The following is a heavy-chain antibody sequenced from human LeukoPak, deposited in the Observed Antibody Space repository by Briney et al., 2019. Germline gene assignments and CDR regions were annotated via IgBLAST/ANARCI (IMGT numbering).Heavy chain of an antibody. CDR2: IYHSGST. D-gene: IGHD5-18*01. Sequence: SETLSLTCAVSGGSISSGGYSWSWIRQPPGKGLEWIGYIYHSGSTYYNPSLKSRVTISVDRSKNQFSLKLSSMTAADTAVYYCARAQGGYSYVDYYYYGMDVWGQGTTVTVSS. J-gene: IGHJ6*02. V-gene: IGHV4-30-2*01. CDR3: ARAQGGYSYVDYYYYGMDV. CDR1: GGSISSGGYS.